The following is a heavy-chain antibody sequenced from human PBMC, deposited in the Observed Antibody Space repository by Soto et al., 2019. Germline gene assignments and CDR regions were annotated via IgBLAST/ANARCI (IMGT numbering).Heavy chain of an antibody. CDR3: ARDSSSRRYGMDV. CDR2: ISSSSSYT. D-gene: IGHD2-2*01. J-gene: IGHJ6*02. Sequence: GGSLRLSCAASGFTFSDYYMSWIRQAPGKGLEWVSYISSSSSYTNYADSVKGRFTISRDNAKNSLYLQMNSLRAEDTAVYYCARDSSSRRYGMDVWGQGTTVTVSS. V-gene: IGHV3-11*06. CDR1: GFTFSDYY.